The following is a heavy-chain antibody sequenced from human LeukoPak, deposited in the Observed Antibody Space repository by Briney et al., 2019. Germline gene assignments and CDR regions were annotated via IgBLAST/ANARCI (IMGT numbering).Heavy chain of an antibody. Sequence: QPGGSLRLSCAASGFTFSSYGMHWVRQAPGKGLEWVAVIWYDGSNRYYADSVKGRFTISRDNSKNTLYLQMNSLRAEDTAVYYCARDSAMTTVTTVYWGQGTLVTVSS. J-gene: IGHJ4*02. CDR1: GFTFSSYG. D-gene: IGHD4-17*01. CDR2: IWYDGSNR. CDR3: ARDSAMTTVTTVY. V-gene: IGHV3-33*01.